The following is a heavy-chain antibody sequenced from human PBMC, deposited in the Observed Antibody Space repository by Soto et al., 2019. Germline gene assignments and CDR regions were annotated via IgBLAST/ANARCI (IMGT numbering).Heavy chain of an antibody. Sequence: PSETLSLTCIVCGASIRSYYWHWIRQPQGKGLEWIGYVYTSDYTRYSSSLKSRVTISVDTSKSQFYLRLNSVTAADTAVYYCVRDGTKTLRDWFDPWGQGISVTVSS. J-gene: IGHJ5*02. CDR1: GASIRSYY. CDR3: VRDGTKTLRDWFDP. CDR2: VYTSDYT. V-gene: IGHV4-4*08. D-gene: IGHD1-1*01.